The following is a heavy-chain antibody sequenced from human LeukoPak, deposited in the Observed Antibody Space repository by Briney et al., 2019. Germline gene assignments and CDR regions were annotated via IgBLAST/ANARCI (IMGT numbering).Heavy chain of an antibody. CDR3: AIRGIAARRPGDY. V-gene: IGHV4-34*01. J-gene: IGHJ4*02. D-gene: IGHD6-6*01. Sequence: TSETLSLTCAVYGGSFSGYYWSWIRQPPGKGLEWIGEINHSGSTNYNPSLKSRVTISVDTSKNQFSLKLSSVTAADTAVYYCAIRGIAARRPGDYWGQGTLVTVSS. CDR2: INHSGST. CDR1: GGSFSGYY.